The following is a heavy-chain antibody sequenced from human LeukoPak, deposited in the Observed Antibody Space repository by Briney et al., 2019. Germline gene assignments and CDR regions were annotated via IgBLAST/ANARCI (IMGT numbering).Heavy chain of an antibody. J-gene: IGHJ4*02. V-gene: IGHV1-69*04. Sequence: SVKVSCKASGGTFSSYAISWVRQAPGQGLEWMGRIIPILGIANYAQKFQGRVTITADKSTSTAYMELSSLRSEDTAVYYCARDKSRGYGGNSVLGYWGQGTLVTVSS. D-gene: IGHD4-23*01. CDR2: IIPILGIA. CDR1: GGTFSSYA. CDR3: ARDKSRGYGGNSVLGY.